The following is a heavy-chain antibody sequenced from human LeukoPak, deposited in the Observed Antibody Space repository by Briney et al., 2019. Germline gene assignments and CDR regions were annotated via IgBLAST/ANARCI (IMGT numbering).Heavy chain of an antibody. CDR2: MNPNSGNT. V-gene: IGHV1-8*01. J-gene: IGHJ5*02. Sequence: ASVKVSCKASGYTFTSYDINWVRQATGQGLEWMGWMNPNSGNTGYAQKFQGRVTITADESTSTAYMELSSLRSEDTAVYYCARASSGWSEVPWFDPWGQGTLVTVSS. D-gene: IGHD6-19*01. CDR3: ARASSGWSEVPWFDP. CDR1: GYTFTSYD.